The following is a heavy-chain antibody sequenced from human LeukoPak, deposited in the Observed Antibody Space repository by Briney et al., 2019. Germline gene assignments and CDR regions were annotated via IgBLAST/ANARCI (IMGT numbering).Heavy chain of an antibody. CDR3: SSGHASGY. J-gene: IGHJ4*02. Sequence: ASVKVSCKASGNTFHSYDINWVRKATGQGLEWVGWMNPNSGNTDYAQKFQGRLTLTSDTSRGTAYLELSSLRSEDTAVYYCSSGHASGYWGQGTPVTVSS. V-gene: IGHV1-8*01. CDR2: MNPNSGNT. D-gene: IGHD6-25*01. CDR1: GNTFHSYD.